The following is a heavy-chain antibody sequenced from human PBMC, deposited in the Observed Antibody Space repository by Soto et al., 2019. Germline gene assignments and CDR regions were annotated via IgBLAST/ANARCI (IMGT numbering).Heavy chain of an antibody. CDR3: TGRSGWYDY. Sequence: WIRQPPGKGLEWVGRIKSKTDGGTTDYAAPVKGRFTISRDDSKNTLYLQMNSLKTEDTAVYYCTGRSGWYDYWGQGTLVTVSS. CDR2: IKSKTDGGTT. V-gene: IGHV3-15*07. D-gene: IGHD6-19*01. J-gene: IGHJ4*02.